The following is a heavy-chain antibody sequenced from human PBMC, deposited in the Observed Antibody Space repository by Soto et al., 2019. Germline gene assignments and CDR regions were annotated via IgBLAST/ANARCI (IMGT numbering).Heavy chain of an antibody. V-gene: IGHV4-59*01. CDR3: ARGRRDYDFWSGYYTPEGYYYGMDV. Sequence: TSETLSLTCTVSGGSISSYYWSWIRQPPGKGLEWIGYIYYSGSTNYNPSLKSRVTISVDTSKNQFSLKLSSVTAADTAVYYCARGRRDYDFWSGYYTPEGYYYGMDVWGQGTTVTVSS. CDR2: IYYSGST. CDR1: GGSISSYY. D-gene: IGHD3-3*01. J-gene: IGHJ6*02.